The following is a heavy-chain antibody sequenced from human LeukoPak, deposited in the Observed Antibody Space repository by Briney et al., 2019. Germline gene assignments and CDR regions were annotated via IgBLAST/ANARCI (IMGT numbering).Heavy chain of an antibody. CDR2: ISYDGSNK. J-gene: IGHJ4*02. D-gene: IGHD5-18*01. V-gene: IGHV3-30-3*01. CDR3: ATSLDTAMLKPPDY. Sequence: PGGSLRLSCAASGFTFSSYAMHWVRQAPGKGLEWVAVISYDGSNKYYAASVKGRFTISRDNSKNTLYLQMNSLRAEDTAVYYCATSLDTAMLKPPDYWGQGTPVTVSS. CDR1: GFTFSSYA.